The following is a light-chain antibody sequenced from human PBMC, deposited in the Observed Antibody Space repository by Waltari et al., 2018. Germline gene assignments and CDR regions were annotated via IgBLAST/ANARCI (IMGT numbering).Light chain of an antibody. V-gene: IGKV3-11*01. CDR3: QQRSNWPF. J-gene: IGKJ4*01. CDR2: DAS. CDR1: QSVSSY. Sequence: EIVLTQSPATLSLSPGERATLSCRASQSVSSYLAWYQQKPGQAPSLHIYDASNRATGIPARFSGSGSGTDFTLTISSLEPEDFAVYYCQQRSNWPFFGGGTKVEIK.